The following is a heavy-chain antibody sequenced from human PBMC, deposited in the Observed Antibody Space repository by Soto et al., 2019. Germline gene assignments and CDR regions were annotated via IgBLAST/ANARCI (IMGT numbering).Heavy chain of an antibody. CDR1: GGTFSSYA. CDR2: IIPISDTT. Sequence: QVQLVQSGAEVKKPGSSVKVSCKASGGTFSSYAISWVRQAPGQGLEWMGGIIPISDTTNYAQKFQGRVTSTADESTSTAYMELSSLRSEDTAVYYCASSQGSSTSVELYYYYYCGMDVWGQGTTVTVSS. CDR3: ASSQGSSTSVELYYYYYCGMDV. V-gene: IGHV1-69*01. D-gene: IGHD2-2*01. J-gene: IGHJ6*02.